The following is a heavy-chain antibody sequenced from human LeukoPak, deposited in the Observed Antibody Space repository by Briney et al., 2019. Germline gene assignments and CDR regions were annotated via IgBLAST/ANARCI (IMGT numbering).Heavy chain of an antibody. D-gene: IGHD4-17*01. CDR3: ARLGDGDYLRYFDY. CDR2: IYYSGST. J-gene: IGHJ4*02. Sequence: SETLSLTCTVSGDSISGNYCTSVRQPPGKGMEWLGYIYYSGSTSYNASLKSRITISVDTSKNQFSLKLSSVTAADTAVYYCARLGDGDYLRYFDYWGQGTLVTVSS. V-gene: IGHV4-59*08. CDR1: GDSISGNY.